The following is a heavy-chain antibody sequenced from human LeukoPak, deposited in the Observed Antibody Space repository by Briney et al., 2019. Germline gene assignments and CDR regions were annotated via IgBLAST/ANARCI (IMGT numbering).Heavy chain of an antibody. J-gene: IGHJ4*02. CDR2: IIPILGIA. D-gene: IGHD2-2*01. CDR3: AREAEVPAAIVGPFDY. V-gene: IGHV1-69*04. Sequence: SVKVSCKASGGTFSSYTISWVRQAPGQGLEWMGMIIPILGIANYAQKFQGRVTITADKSTSTAYMELSSLRSEDTAVYYCAREAEVPAAIVGPFDYWGQGTLVTVSS. CDR1: GGTFSSYT.